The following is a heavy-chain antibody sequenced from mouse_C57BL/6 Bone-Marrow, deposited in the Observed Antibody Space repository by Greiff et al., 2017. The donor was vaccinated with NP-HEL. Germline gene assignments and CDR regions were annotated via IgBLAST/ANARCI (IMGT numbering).Heavy chain of an antibody. D-gene: IGHD2-2*01. CDR1: GFSLTSYG. J-gene: IGHJ4*01. V-gene: IGHV2-2*01. CDR2: IWSGGST. Sequence: VQRVESGPGLVQPSQRLSITCTVSGFSLTSYGVHWVRQSPGKGLEWLGVIWSGGSTDYNAAFISRLSISKDNSKSQVFFKMNSLQADDTAIYYCARTGGYRTAMDYWGQGTSVTVSS. CDR3: ARTGGYRTAMDY.